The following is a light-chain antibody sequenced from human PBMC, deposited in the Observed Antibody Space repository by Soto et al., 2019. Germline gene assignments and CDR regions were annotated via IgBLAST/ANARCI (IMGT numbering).Light chain of an antibody. CDR2: LGS. J-gene: IGKJ5*01. Sequence: DIVMTQSPLSLPVTPGEPASISCRSSQSLLHSNGYNYLDWYLQKPVQSPQLLIYLGSNRASGVTDRFSGSGSGTDFTLKISRVEAEDVGVYYCMQALQTPSTFGQGTRLEIK. CDR3: MQALQTPST. V-gene: IGKV2-28*01. CDR1: QSLLHSNGYNY.